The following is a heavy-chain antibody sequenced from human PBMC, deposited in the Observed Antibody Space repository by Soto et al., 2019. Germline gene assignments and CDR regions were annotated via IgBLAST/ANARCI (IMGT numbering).Heavy chain of an antibody. CDR2: IYYIGST. D-gene: IGHD1-20*01. CDR1: GGSISSNDYY. V-gene: IGHV4-30-4*01. CDR3: ARGRYDWNQGAFDI. Sequence: SETLSLTCTVSGGSISSNDYYWSWIRQPPGKGLEWIGYIYYIGSTYYNPSLKSRVTISADTSKTQLSLKLPSVTAADTAVYYCARGRYDWNQGAFDIWGQGTVVTV. J-gene: IGHJ3*02.